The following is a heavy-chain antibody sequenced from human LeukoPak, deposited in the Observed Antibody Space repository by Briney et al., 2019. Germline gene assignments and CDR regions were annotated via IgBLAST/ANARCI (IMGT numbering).Heavy chain of an antibody. D-gene: IGHD5-24*01. CDR1: GGSISSGNYY. J-gene: IGHJ4*02. CDR2: IYTSGST. CDR3: ARAHVEMVTISRPRNIYFDY. V-gene: IGHV4-61*02. Sequence: PSQTLSLTCTVSGGSISSGNYYWSWIRQPAGKGLEWIGRIYTSGSTNYDPSLKSRVTISVDTSKNQFSLKLSSVTAADTAVYYCARAHVEMVTISRPRNIYFDYWGQGTLVTVSS.